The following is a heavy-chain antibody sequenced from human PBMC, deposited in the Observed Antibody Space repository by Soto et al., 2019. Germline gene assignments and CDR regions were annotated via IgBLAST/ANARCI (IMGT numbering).Heavy chain of an antibody. D-gene: IGHD2-8*01. CDR2: ISGYNGDT. CDR1: GYTFTSYG. CDR3: AKNGQPPYYYYGLDV. V-gene: IGHV1-18*01. Sequence: ASVKVSCQASGYTFTSYGISLVRQAPRQGLEWMGWISGYNGDTNYAQKFQDRVSMTIDTSTGTAYMELRSLTSDDTAIYYCAKNGQPPYYYYGLDVWGQGTKVTSP. J-gene: IGHJ6*02.